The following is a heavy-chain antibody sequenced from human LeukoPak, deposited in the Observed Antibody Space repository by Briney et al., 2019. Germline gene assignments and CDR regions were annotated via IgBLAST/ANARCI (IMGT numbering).Heavy chain of an antibody. J-gene: IGHJ4*02. CDR3: ARGRASYDFSSGYLFDY. Sequence: SETLSLTCAVYGGPFSGYYWTWICQPPGKGLEWIGEISHSGSTNYNPSLKSRVTISVDTSKNQFSLKLSSVTAADTAVYYCARGRASYDFSSGYLFDYWGQGTLVTVSS. V-gene: IGHV4-34*01. CDR1: GGPFSGYY. D-gene: IGHD3-3*01. CDR2: ISHSGST.